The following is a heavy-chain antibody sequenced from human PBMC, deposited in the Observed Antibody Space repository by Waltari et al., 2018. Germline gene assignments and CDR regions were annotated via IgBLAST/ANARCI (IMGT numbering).Heavy chain of an antibody. CDR2: ISGRGDVT. CDR3: SLDS. CDR1: GFTFSNYG. V-gene: IGHV3-23*01. Sequence: VQPGGSLRLSCAASGFTFSNYGMNWMRQAPGKGLEWVAAISGRGDVTYYADSVKGRFTISRDNSHNFLYLQMNTLSAEDTAVYYCSLDSWGQGTLVTVS. J-gene: IGHJ5*02.